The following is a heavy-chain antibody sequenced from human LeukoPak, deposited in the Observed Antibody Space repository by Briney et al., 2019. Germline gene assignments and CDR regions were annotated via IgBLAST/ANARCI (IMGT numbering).Heavy chain of an antibody. V-gene: IGHV4-4*07. Sequence: SETLSLTCTVPGGSISSYYWSWIRQPAGKGLEWIGRIYTSGNTNYNPSLKSRVTMSVDTSKNQFSLKLSSVTAADTAVYYCARDGGQTSPWGNNWFDPWGQGTLVTVSS. J-gene: IGHJ5*02. CDR1: GGSISSYY. CDR3: ARDGGQTSPWGNNWFDP. D-gene: IGHD3-16*01. CDR2: IYTSGNT.